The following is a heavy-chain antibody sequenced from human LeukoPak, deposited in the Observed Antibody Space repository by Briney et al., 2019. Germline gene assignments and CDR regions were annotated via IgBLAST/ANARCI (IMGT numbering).Heavy chain of an antibody. CDR2: INPNSGGT. J-gene: IGHJ4*02. D-gene: IGHD3-10*01. CDR3: ARDKGNYYGSGSYPDY. CDR1: GYTFTGYY. Sequence: GASVTVSCKASGYTFTGYYMHWVRQAPGQGLEWMGWINPNSGGTNYAQKFQGRVTMTRDTSISTAYMELSRLRSDDTAVYYCARDKGNYYGSGSYPDYWGQGTLVTVSS. V-gene: IGHV1-2*02.